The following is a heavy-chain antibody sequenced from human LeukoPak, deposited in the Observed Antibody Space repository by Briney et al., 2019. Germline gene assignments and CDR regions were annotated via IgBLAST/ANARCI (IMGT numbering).Heavy chain of an antibody. CDR1: GGSITNPNYF. J-gene: IGHJ3*01. Sequence: SETLSLTCIVSGGSITNPNYFWGWIRQPPGKGLEWIANIYYNGATAYSPSLKNRVTISVDTSNDQFSLKVTSVTAADSAVYFCAGEQFRGGGFDVWGQGTKVSVSS. V-gene: IGHV4-39*02. D-gene: IGHD3-16*01. CDR2: IYYNGAT. CDR3: AGEQFRGGGFDV.